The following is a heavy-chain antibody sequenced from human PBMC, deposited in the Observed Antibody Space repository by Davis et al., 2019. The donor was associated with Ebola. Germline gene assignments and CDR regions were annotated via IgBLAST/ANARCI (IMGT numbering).Heavy chain of an antibody. D-gene: IGHD6-13*01. CDR1: GGSFSGYY. CDR3: GRGAQQLDWIDP. CDR2: INHRGST. J-gene: IGHJ5*02. Sequence: SETPSLTCAVYGGSFSGYYWSWIRQSPGKGLEWIGEINHRGSTNYNPSLKSRVTMSVDTSKNQFSLKLSSVTAADTAVYYCGRGAQQLDWIDPWGQGTLVTVSP. V-gene: IGHV4-34*01.